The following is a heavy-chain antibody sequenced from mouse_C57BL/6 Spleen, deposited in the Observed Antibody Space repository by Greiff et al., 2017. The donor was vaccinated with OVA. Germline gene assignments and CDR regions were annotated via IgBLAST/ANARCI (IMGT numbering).Heavy chain of an antibody. V-gene: IGHV1-53*01. CDR2: INPSNGGT. CDR3: ARPAQDYAMDY. Sequence: QVQLQQPGTELVKPGASVKLSCKASGYTFTRYWMHWVTQRPGQGLEWIGNINPSNGGTNYNEKFKSKATLTVDKSSSTAYMQLSSLTSEDSAVYYCARPAQDYAMDYWGQGTSVTVSS. D-gene: IGHD3-2*02. CDR1: GYTFTRYW. J-gene: IGHJ4*01.